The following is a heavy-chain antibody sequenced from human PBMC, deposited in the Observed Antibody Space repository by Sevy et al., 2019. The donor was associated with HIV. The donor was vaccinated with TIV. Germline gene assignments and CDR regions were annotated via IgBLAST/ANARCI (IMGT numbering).Heavy chain of an antibody. D-gene: IGHD1-26*01. CDR2: ISYDGSNK. CDR1: GFTFSSYA. J-gene: IGHJ5*02. Sequence: GGSLRLSCAASGFTFSSYAMHWVRQAPGKGLEWVAVISYDGSNKYYADSVKGRFTISRDNSKNTLYLKMNSLRAEDTAVYYCARVRVGARGNWFDPWGQGTLVTVSS. CDR3: ARVRVGARGNWFDP. V-gene: IGHV3-30-3*01.